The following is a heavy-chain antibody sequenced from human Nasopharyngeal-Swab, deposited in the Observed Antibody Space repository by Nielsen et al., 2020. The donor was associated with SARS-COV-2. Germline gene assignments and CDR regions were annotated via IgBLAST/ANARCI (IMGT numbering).Heavy chain of an antibody. V-gene: IGHV4-59*12. J-gene: IGHJ3*02. CDR1: GGSISTYY. D-gene: IGHD3-22*01. CDR3: ARAMIVVVINAFDI. CDR2: VYHSGST. Sequence: SETLSLTCTVSGGSISTYYWSWIRQPPGKGLEWIGYVYHSGSTDYNPSLKSRVTISVDTSKNQFSLKLSSVTAADTAVYYCARAMIVVVINAFDIWGQGTMVTVSS.